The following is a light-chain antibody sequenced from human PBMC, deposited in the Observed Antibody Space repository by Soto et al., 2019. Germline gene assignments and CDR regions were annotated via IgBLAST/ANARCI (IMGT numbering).Light chain of an antibody. CDR1: QSVPNSL. Sequence: VMTQSPLPLPVTLGQPASISCRASQSVPNSLLAWYRQTPGQAPRLLIYRISNRATGVPDRFSGSGSGTDFTLTITRLESEDFAVYYCQQYGSSPYTCGQGTKVDIK. CDR3: QQYGSSPYT. J-gene: IGKJ2*01. CDR2: RIS. V-gene: IGKV3-20*01.